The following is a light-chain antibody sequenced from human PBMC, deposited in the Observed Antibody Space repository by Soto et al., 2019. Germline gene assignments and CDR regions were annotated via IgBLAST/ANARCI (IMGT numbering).Light chain of an antibody. CDR2: QVT. V-gene: IGLV2-8*01. J-gene: IGLJ1*01. Sequence: QSALTQPPSASGSPGQSVTISCAGTINEVDGYNYVSWYQQHPCNVPQLMIYQVTKRPSGVPDRFSASKSDTTASLTISGLQAEDEGDYYCMSYAGGNRFVFGTGTKVTVL. CDR1: INEVDGYNY. CDR3: MSYAGGNRFV.